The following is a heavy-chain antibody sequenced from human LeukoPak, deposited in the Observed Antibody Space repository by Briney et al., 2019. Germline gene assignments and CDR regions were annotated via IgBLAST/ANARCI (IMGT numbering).Heavy chain of an antibody. V-gene: IGHV1-18*04. CDR3: ARGSIGLDY. D-gene: IGHD3-22*01. CDR2: ISAYNGNT. CDR1: GYTYTDYY. J-gene: IGHJ4*02. Sequence: GATVKISCKASGYTYTDYYMHWVQQAPGQGLEWMGWISAYNGNTNYAQKLQGRVTMTTDTSTSTAYMELRSLRSDDTAVYYCARGSIGLDYWGQGTLVTVSS.